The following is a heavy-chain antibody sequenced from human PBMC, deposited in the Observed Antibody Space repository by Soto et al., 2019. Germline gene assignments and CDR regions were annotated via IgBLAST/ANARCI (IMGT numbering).Heavy chain of an antibody. J-gene: IGHJ4*02. CDR2: ISGSGGST. D-gene: IGHD6-13*01. CDR3: AKDRARAAAKTFPSDFDY. Sequence: GGSLRLSCAASGFTFSSYAMIWVRQAPGKGLEWVSAISGSGGSTYYADSVKGRFTISRDNSKNTLYLQMNSLRAEDTAVYYCAKDRARAAAKTFPSDFDYWGQGTLVTVSS. CDR1: GFTFSSYA. V-gene: IGHV3-23*01.